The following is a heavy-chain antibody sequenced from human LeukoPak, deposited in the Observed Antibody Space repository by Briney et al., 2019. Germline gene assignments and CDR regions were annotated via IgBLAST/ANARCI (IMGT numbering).Heavy chain of an antibody. CDR1: GDIVSSNSAA. J-gene: IGHJ5*02. CDR2: TYYRSKWYN. Sequence: SQTLSLTCAISGDIVSSNSAAWHWIRQSPSRGLEWLGRTYYRSKWYNDYAISVKSRITINPDTSKNQFSLQLNSVSPEDTAVYYCARGGWTSIWTWGQGTLVTVSS. V-gene: IGHV6-1*01. CDR3: ARGGWTSIWT. D-gene: IGHD1-1*01.